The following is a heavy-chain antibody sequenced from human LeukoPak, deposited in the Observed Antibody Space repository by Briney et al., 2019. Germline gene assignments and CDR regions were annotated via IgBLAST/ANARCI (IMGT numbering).Heavy chain of an antibody. CDR3: ARRGYSGYDSGWFDP. CDR1: GGSISSGGYY. D-gene: IGHD5-12*01. Sequence: ASETLSLTGTVSGGSISSGGYYWRWIRQPPGKGLEWIGYIYHSGSTYYNPSLKSRVTISVDRSKNQFSLKLSSVTAADTAVYYCARRGYSGYDSGWFDPWGQGTLVTVSS. CDR2: IYHSGST. J-gene: IGHJ5*02. V-gene: IGHV4-30-2*01.